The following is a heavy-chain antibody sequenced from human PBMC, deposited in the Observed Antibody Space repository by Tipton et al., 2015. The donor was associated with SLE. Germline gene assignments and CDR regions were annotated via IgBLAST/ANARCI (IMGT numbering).Heavy chain of an antibody. V-gene: IGHV3-64*07. Sequence: QLVQSGGGLVQPGGSLRLSCAASGFTFSSYTMHWVRQAPGKGLEYVSAISSNGDSTYYADSVKGRFTISSDNSKNTLYLQMGSLRAEDMAVYFCARDPPYGWFDPWGQGTLVTVSS. CDR2: ISSNGDST. D-gene: IGHD4-17*01. CDR3: ARDPPYGWFDP. CDR1: GFTFSSYT. J-gene: IGHJ5*02.